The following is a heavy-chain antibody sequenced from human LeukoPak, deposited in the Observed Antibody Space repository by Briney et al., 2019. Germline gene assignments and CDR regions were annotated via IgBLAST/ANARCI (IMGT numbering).Heavy chain of an antibody. CDR1: GGSISSSNW. CDR2: IYHSGST. J-gene: IGHJ6*03. D-gene: IGHD6-19*01. Sequence: SETLSLTCAVSGGSISSSNWWSWVRQPPGKGLEWIGEIYHSGSTNYNPSLKSRVTISVDKSKNQFSLKLSSVTAADTAVYYCARGISSGWCTPPIGYYYYMDVWGKGTTVTVSS. V-gene: IGHV4-4*02. CDR3: ARGISSGWCTPPIGYYYYMDV.